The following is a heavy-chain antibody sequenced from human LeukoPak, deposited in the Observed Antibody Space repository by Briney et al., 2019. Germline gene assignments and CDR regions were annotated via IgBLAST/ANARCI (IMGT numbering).Heavy chain of an antibody. J-gene: IGHJ5*02. CDR3: ARDSWGSSSRDWFDP. CDR2: IYYSGST. Sequence: SETLSLTCTVSGGSLSSYYWSWIRQPPGKGLEWIGYIYYSGSTNYNPSLKSRVTISVDTSKNQFSLKLSSVTAADTAVYYCARDSWGSSSRDWFDPWGQGTLVTVSS. D-gene: IGHD6-13*01. CDR1: GGSLSSYY. V-gene: IGHV4-59*01.